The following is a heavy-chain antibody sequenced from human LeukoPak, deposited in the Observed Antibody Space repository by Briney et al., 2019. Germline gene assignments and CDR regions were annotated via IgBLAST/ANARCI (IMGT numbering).Heavy chain of an antibody. CDR3: ARGRRCSSTSCSNWFDP. V-gene: IGHV1-8*03. J-gene: IGHJ5*02. Sequence: ASVKVSCKASGYTFTSYDINWVRQATGQGLEWMGWMNPNSGNTGYAQKFQGRVTITRNTSISTAYMELSSLRSEDTAVYYCARGRRCSSTSCSNWFDPWGQGTLVTVSS. D-gene: IGHD2-2*01. CDR2: MNPNSGNT. CDR1: GYTFTSYD.